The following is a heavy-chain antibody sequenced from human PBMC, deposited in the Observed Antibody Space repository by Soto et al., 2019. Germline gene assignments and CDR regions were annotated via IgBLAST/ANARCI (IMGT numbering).Heavy chain of an antibody. D-gene: IGHD3-10*01. V-gene: IGHV3-21*01. CDR1: GFTFSNYS. CDR2: ISSSSSYI. Sequence: GGSLRLSCAASGFTFSNYSMNWVRQAPGKGLEWVSSISSSSSYIYYADSVKGRFTISRDNAKNSLYLQMNSLRAEDTAVYYCARDRITMVRGGPREGPNWFDPWGQGTLVTVSS. J-gene: IGHJ5*02. CDR3: ARDRITMVRGGPREGPNWFDP.